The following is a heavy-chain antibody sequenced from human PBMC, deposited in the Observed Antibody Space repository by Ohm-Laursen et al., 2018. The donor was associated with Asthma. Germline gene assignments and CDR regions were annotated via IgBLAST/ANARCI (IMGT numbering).Heavy chain of an antibody. CDR3: ASRGSSGAFDI. CDR1: GGSISSGGYY. Sequence: TLSLTCTVSGGSISSGGYYWSWIRQHPGKGLEWIGYIYYSGSTYYNPSLKSRVAISVDTSKNQFSLKLSSVTAADTAVYYCASRGSSGAFDIWGQGTMVTVSS. CDR2: IYYSGST. D-gene: IGHD1-26*01. V-gene: IGHV4-31*03. J-gene: IGHJ3*02.